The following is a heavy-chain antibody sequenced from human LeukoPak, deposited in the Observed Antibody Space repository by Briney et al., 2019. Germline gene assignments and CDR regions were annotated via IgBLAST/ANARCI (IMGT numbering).Heavy chain of an antibody. J-gene: IGHJ4*02. CDR1: GYAFSNYY. CDR3: ARVPKVGAIRLDY. CDR2: INPSGGSP. Sequence: ASVKVSCKAFGYAFSNYYIHWVGQAPGQGLEWMGFINPSGGSPSYAQKFQGRVTMTWDTSPSTVHMDLDSLTSEDTALYYCARVPKVGAIRLDYWGQGTLATVSS. D-gene: IGHD1-26*01. V-gene: IGHV1-46*01.